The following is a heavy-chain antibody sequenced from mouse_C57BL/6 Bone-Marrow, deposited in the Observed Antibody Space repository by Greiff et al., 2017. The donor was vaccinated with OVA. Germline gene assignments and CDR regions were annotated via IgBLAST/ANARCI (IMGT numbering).Heavy chain of an antibody. V-gene: IGHV1-55*01. J-gene: IGHJ1*03. Sequence: VQLQQPGAELVKPGASVKMSCKASGYTFTSYWITWVKQRPGQGLEWIGDIYPGSGSTNYNEKFESKATLTVDTSSSTAYMQLSSLTSEDSAVYYCARSGGITTVVANWYFDVWGTGTTVTVSS. CDR1: GYTFTSYW. CDR2: IYPGSGST. CDR3: ARSGGITTVVANWYFDV. D-gene: IGHD1-1*01.